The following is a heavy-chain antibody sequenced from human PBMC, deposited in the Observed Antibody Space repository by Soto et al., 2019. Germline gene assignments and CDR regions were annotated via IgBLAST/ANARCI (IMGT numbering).Heavy chain of an antibody. J-gene: IGHJ4*02. CDR3: AKGSANASPYYFDF. CDR2: ITGGGGST. Sequence: PGGSLRLSCAGSGFTFRTYAMSWVRQAPGKGLEWVSAITGGGGSTYHADSVKGRFTISRDNSKNTLYLQMNSLRAVDTAIYYCAKGSANASPYYFDFWGQGTPVTVSS. V-gene: IGHV3-23*01. CDR1: GFTFRTYA.